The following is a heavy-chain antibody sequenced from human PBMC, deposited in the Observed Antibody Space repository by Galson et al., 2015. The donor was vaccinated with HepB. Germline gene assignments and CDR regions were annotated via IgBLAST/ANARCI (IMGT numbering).Heavy chain of an antibody. CDR3: VKGPGSAPLRNWFDPWGQGTRPRQKSKTVRYVEMSRLGVRERVVYYGGKGPWSAPLRNWFDP. J-gene: IGHJ5*02. CDR1: GFTFRSYA. CDR2: ISSNGGST. Sequence: SLRLSCAASGFTFRSYAMHWVRQAPGKGLEYVSAISSNGGSTYYADSVKGRFTISRDNSKNTLYLQMSSLRAEDTAVYYCVKGPGSAPLRNWFDPWGQGTRPRQKSKTVRYVEMSRLGVRERVVYYGGKGPWSAPLRNWFDPWGQGTLVTVSS. V-gene: IGHV3-64D*06. D-gene: IGHD2-8*02.